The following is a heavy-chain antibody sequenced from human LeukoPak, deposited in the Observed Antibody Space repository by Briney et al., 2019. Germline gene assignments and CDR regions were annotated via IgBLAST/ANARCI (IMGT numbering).Heavy chain of an antibody. V-gene: IGHV3-11*05. CDR3: ARGDGGNSAFDY. CDR1: GFXFSDYY. CDR2: ISWNSYYT. D-gene: IGHD4-23*01. Sequence: GGSLRLSCAASGFXFSDYYISWIRQTPEKGREWVSYISWNSYYTNYADSVKGRFTISRDNAKTSLYLHMNSLRAEDTAVYYCARGDGGNSAFDYWGQGNLVTVSS. J-gene: IGHJ4*02.